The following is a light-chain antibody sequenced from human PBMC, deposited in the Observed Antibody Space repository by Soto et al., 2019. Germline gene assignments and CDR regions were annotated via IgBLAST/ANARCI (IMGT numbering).Light chain of an antibody. V-gene: IGLV2-11*01. CDR1: SSDVGGYNS. CDR2: DVT. CDR3: CSYAGSYTNWV. J-gene: IGLJ3*02. Sequence: QSVLTQPRSVSGSPGQSVTISCTGTSSDVGGYNSVSWYQQSPGKAPKLMIFDVTKRPSGVPDRFSGSKSGNTASLTISGLQAEDEADYYCCSYAGSYTNWVFGGGTKLTVL.